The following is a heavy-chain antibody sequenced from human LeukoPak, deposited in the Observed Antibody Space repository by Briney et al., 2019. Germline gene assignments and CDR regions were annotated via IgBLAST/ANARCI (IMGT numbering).Heavy chain of an antibody. D-gene: IGHD2-2*01. J-gene: IGHJ4*02. V-gene: IGHV3-11*01. CDR1: GFTFSDYY. CDR3: ASAEFISTLLDY. CDR2: ISSSGSSI. Sequence: PGGSLRLACAASGFTFSDYYMSWIRQAPGKGLEWVAYISSSGSSIYYADSVKGRFTISRDNAKNSLYLQMNSLRAEDTAVYYCASAEFISTLLDYWGQGTLVTVSS.